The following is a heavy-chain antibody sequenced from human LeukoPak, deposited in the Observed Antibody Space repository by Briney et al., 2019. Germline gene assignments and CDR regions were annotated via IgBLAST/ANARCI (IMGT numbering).Heavy chain of an antibody. CDR1: GFTFSSYG. CDR3: AKRPLDSSGLFDY. D-gene: IGHD3-22*01. J-gene: IGHJ4*02. V-gene: IGHV3-23*01. Sequence: GGTLRLSCAASGFTFSSYGMSWVRQAPGKGLEWVSAISGSGGSTYYADSVKGRFTISRDNSKNTLYLQMNSLRAEDTAVYYCAKRPLDSSGLFDYWGQGTLVTVSS. CDR2: ISGSGGST.